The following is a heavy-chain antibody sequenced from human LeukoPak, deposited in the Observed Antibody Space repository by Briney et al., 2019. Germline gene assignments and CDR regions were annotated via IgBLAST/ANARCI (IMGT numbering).Heavy chain of an antibody. Sequence: ASVKVSCKVSGYTLTELSMHWVRQAPGKGLEWMGGFDPEDGETIYAQKFQGRVTMTEDTSTDTAYMELSSLRSEDTAVYYCVTSPFWSGYHSLDYWGQGTLVTVSS. CDR2: FDPEDGET. CDR3: VTSPFWSGYHSLDY. V-gene: IGHV1-24*01. D-gene: IGHD3-3*01. J-gene: IGHJ4*02. CDR1: GYTLTELS.